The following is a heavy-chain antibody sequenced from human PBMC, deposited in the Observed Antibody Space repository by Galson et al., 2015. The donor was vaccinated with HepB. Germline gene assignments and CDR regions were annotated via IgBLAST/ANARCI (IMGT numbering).Heavy chain of an antibody. V-gene: IGHV3-23*01. Sequence: SLRLSCAASGFTFSSTVMTWVRQAPGKGLEWVSTISASGVSTYSADSVKGRFTISRDNSKNTLYLQMNSLRADDTAIYYCTKYYYDTRGQGTMVTVSS. CDR2: ISASGVST. CDR3: TKYYYDT. D-gene: IGHD3-22*01. CDR1: GFTFSSTV. J-gene: IGHJ3*01.